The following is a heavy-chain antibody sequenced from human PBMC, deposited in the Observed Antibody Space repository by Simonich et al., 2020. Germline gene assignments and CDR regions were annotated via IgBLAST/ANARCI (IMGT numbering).Heavy chain of an antibody. D-gene: IGHD2-15*01. CDR1: GYTFTSYG. J-gene: IGHJ4*02. Sequence: QVQLVQSGAEVKKPGASVKVSCKASGYTFTSYGISWVRQAPGQGLGWMGWISASNGNTNYAQKLQGRVTMTTDTSTSTAYMELRSLRSDDTAVYYCARASRGTWWYYYFDYWGQGTLVTVSS. V-gene: IGHV1-18*01. CDR3: ARASRGTWWYYYFDY. CDR2: ISASNGNT.